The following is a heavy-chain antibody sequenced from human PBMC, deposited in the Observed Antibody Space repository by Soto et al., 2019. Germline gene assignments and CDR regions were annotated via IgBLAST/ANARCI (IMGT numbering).Heavy chain of an antibody. V-gene: IGHV4-31*03. CDR1: GGSISSGGHY. Sequence: QVQLQESGPGLVKPSQTLSLICTVSGGSISSGGHYWSWIRQHPGKGLEWIGYIYYSGSTYYNPSLESRLTISVDTSKNQLSLKVSSVTAADTAVYYCVRGDYSSSLDVWGQGTTVTVSS. CDR3: VRGDYSSSLDV. CDR2: IYYSGST. D-gene: IGHD6-6*01. J-gene: IGHJ6*02.